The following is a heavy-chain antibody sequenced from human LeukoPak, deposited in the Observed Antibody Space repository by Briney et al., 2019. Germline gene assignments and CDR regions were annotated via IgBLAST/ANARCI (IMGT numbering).Heavy chain of an antibody. CDR3: AKDQDIVATTYFDY. D-gene: IGHD5-12*01. Sequence: GGSLRLSCAASGFTFSSYGMHWVRQAPGKGLEWVAFIRYDGSNKYYADSVKGRFTISRDNSKNTLYLQMNSLRAEDTAVYYCAKDQDIVATTYFDYWGQGTLVTVSS. CDR2: IRYDGSNK. CDR1: GFTFSSYG. V-gene: IGHV3-30*02. J-gene: IGHJ4*02.